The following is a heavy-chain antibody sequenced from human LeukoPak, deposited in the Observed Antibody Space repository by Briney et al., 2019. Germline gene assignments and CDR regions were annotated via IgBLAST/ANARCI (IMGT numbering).Heavy chain of an antibody. J-gene: IGHJ4*02. V-gene: IGHV3-23*01. CDR2: ISRSGEST. CDR3: AKDYAVGSIDY. Sequence: GGSLRLSCATSRFSFSSYAMSWVRQAPGKGLEWVSSISRSGESTFYADSVRGRFTISRDNSKNTVSLQMESLRAEDTALYYCAKDYAVGSIDYWGQGTLVTVSS. CDR1: RFSFSSYA. D-gene: IGHD3-16*01.